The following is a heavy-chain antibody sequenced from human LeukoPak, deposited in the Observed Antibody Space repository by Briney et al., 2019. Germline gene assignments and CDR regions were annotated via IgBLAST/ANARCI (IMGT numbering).Heavy chain of an antibody. CDR1: GFTFSSYW. CDR3: ARAATTVTTKSYFDY. V-gene: IGHV3-7*04. J-gene: IGHJ4*02. Sequence: PGGSLRLSCAASGFTFSSYWMSWVRQTPGKGLEWVANIKQDGSEKYYVDSVKGRFTISRDNTKNSLYLQMNSLRAEDTAVYYCARAATTVTTKSYFDYWGQGTLVTVSS. CDR2: IKQDGSEK. D-gene: IGHD4-17*01.